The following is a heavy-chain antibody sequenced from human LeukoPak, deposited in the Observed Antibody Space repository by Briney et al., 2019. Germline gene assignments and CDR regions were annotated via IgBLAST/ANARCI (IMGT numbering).Heavy chain of an antibody. V-gene: IGHV5-51*01. CDR2: IYPGDSDT. D-gene: IGHD3-10*01. CDR1: GYRFTSYW. Sequence: GESLKISCKGSGYRFTSYWIAWVRQMPGKGLEWMGIIYPGDSDTKYSPSFEGQVTISADKSISTVYLQWSSLKASDTAMYYCARQQYYGTGSPDDYWGQGTLVTVSS. CDR3: ARQQYYGTGSPDDY. J-gene: IGHJ4*02.